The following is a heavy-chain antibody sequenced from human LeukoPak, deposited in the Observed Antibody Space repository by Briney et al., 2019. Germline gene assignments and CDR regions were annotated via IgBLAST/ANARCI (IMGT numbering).Heavy chain of an antibody. D-gene: IGHD6-13*01. Sequence: ASVKVSCKVSGYTLTELSMHWVRQAPGKGLEWMGGFDPEDGETIYAQKFQGRVTMTEDTSTDTAYMELSSLRSEDTAVYYCATDDPRQLVPSPLWTFDYWGQGTLVTVSS. CDR2: FDPEDGET. CDR3: ATDDPRQLVPSPLWTFDY. V-gene: IGHV1-24*01. CDR1: GYTLTELS. J-gene: IGHJ4*02.